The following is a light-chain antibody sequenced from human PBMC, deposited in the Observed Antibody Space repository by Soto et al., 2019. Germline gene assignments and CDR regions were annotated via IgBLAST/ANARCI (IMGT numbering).Light chain of an antibody. J-gene: IGLJ3*02. Sequence: QSVPTQPPSASGTPGQRVTISCSGSSSNIGSNTVSWYQQLPLSAPKLLIYSNNQRPSGVPDRFSGSKSATSASLAISGLQAEDEADYYCAAWDDSLNGRVFGGGTKLTGL. V-gene: IGLV1-44*01. CDR3: AAWDDSLNGRV. CDR1: SSNIGSNT. CDR2: SNN.